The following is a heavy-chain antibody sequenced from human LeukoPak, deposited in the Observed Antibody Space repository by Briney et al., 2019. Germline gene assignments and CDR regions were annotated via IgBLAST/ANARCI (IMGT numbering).Heavy chain of an antibody. J-gene: IGHJ5*02. Sequence: ASVKVSCKASGYTFTGYYMHWVRQAPGQGLEWMGWINPNSGGTNYAQKFQGRVTMTRDTSISTAYMELSRLRSDDTAVYYCARSGDIVVVVAAMDWFDPWGQGTLVTVSS. CDR1: GYTFTGYY. CDR2: INPNSGGT. V-gene: IGHV1-2*02. CDR3: ARSGDIVVVVAAMDWFDP. D-gene: IGHD2-15*01.